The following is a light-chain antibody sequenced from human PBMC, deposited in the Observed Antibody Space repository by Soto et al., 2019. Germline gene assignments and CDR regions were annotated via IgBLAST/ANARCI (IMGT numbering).Light chain of an antibody. CDR2: GAS. V-gene: IGKV3-20*01. CDR3: QQYGSSPWT. J-gene: IGKJ1*01. Sequence: EIVLTQSPGTLSLSPGERATLSCRASQSVWGDFLAWYQQKPGQAPRLLIYGASSRATGIPDRFSGSGSGTDFTLTISRLEPEEFAVYYCQQYGSSPWTFGQGTKVEIK. CDR1: QSVWGDF.